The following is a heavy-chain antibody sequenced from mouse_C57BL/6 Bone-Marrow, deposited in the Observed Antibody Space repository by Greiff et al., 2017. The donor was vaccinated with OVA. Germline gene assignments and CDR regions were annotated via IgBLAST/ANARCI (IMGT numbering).Heavy chain of an antibody. J-gene: IGHJ3*01. CDR1: GFTFSSYA. CDR2: ISDGGSYT. V-gene: IGHV5-4*01. CDR3: ARVLYDYVWFAY. D-gene: IGHD2-4*01. Sequence: VQLVESGGGLVKPGGSLKLSCAASGFTFSSYAMSWVRQTPEKRLEWVATISDGGSYTYYPDNVKGRFTISRDNAKNNLYLQMSHLKSEDTAMYYCARVLYDYVWFAYWGQGTLVTVSA.